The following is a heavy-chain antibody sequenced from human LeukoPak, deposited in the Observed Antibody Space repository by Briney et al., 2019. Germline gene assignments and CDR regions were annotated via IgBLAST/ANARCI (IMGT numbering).Heavy chain of an antibody. CDR2: IYSGGSA. J-gene: IGHJ4*02. CDR1: GFTVSSNY. Sequence: GGSLRLSCAASGFTVSSNYMSWVRQAPGKGLEWVSVIYSGGSAYYADSVKGRFTISRDNSKNTLYLQMNSLRAEDTAVYYCARARYDILTGSKRNLDYWGQGTLVIVSS. V-gene: IGHV3-53*01. D-gene: IGHD3-9*01. CDR3: ARARYDILTGSKRNLDY.